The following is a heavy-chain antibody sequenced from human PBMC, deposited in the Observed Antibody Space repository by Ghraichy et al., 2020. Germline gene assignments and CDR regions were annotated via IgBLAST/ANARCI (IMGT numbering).Heavy chain of an antibody. Sequence: GGSLRLSCAASGFTFSSYSMNWVRQAPGKGLEWVLSISSSSSYIYYADSVKGRFTISRDNAKNSLYLQMNSLRAEDTAVYYCLSWREVGAKYGMDVWGQGTTVTVSS. J-gene: IGHJ6*02. CDR2: ISSSSSYI. D-gene: IGHD1-26*01. CDR3: LSWREVGAKYGMDV. CDR1: GFTFSSYS. V-gene: IGHV3-21*01.